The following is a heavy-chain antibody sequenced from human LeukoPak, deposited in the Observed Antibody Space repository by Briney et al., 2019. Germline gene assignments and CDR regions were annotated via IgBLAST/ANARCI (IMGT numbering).Heavy chain of an antibody. J-gene: IGHJ1*01. V-gene: IGHV1-69*05. CDR2: IIPIFGTA. CDR1: GGTFSSYA. Sequence: SVKVSCKASGGTFSSYAISWVRQAPGQGLEWMGGIIPIFGTANYAQKFQGRVTITTDESTSTAYMELSSLRSEDTAVYYCARDPSVGATSYGQYFQHWGQGTLVTVSS. CDR3: ARDPSVGATSYGQYFQH. D-gene: IGHD1-26*01.